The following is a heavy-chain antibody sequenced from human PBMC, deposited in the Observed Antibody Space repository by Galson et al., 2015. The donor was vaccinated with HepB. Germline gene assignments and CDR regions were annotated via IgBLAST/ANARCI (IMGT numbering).Heavy chain of an antibody. CDR2: IRSKTYGGTT. CDR1: GFRFGDYA. V-gene: IGHV3-49*03. Sequence: SLRLSCAGSGFRFGDYAMSWLRQAPGKGLEWVGFIRSKTYGGTTDYAASVKGRFTLSRDDSKSIAFLQMNSLKIEDTAVYYCSTPMPNILARLSAENWGQGTLVTVSS. CDR3: STPMPNILARLSAEN. D-gene: IGHD2-2*01. J-gene: IGHJ4*02.